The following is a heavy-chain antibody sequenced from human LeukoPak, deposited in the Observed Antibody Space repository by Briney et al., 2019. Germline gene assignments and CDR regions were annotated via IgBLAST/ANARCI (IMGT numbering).Heavy chain of an antibody. D-gene: IGHD6-6*01. CDR1: GYTFTSYA. V-gene: IGHV1-8*03. CDR2: MNPNSGNT. Sequence: GASVKVSCKASGYTFTSYAMNWVRQATGQGLEWMGWMNPNSGNTGYAQKFQGRVTITRNTSISTAYMELSSLRSEDTAVYYCARDAYSSSSFDPWGQGTLVTVSS. J-gene: IGHJ5*02. CDR3: ARDAYSSSSFDP.